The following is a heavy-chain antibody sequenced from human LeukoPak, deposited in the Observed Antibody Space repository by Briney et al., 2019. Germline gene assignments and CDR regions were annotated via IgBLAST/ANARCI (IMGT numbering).Heavy chain of an antibody. CDR3: ARGRDSRGYQFKGFDS. V-gene: IGHV4-30-2*01. Sequence: PSETLSLTCTVSGGSISSGGYYWSWIRQPPGKGLEWIGYIYHSGSTYYNPSLKSRVTISVDRSKNRFSLGLSSVTAADTAVYYCARGRDSRGYQFKGFDSWGQGVLVTVSS. J-gene: IGHJ4*02. D-gene: IGHD3-22*01. CDR2: IYHSGST. CDR1: GGSISSGGYY.